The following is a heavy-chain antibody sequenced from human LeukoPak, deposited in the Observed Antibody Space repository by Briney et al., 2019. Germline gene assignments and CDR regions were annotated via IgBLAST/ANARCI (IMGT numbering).Heavy chain of an antibody. V-gene: IGHV4-30-4*08. J-gene: IGHJ6*03. Sequence: SETLSLTCTVSGGSISSGDYYWIWIRQPPGKGLEWIGYIYYSGSTYYNPSLKSRVTISVDTSKNQFSLKLSSVTAADTAVYYCARVGGHSNSHYYYYMDVWGKGTTVTVSS. D-gene: IGHD4-11*01. CDR3: ARVGGHSNSHYYYYMDV. CDR1: GGSISSGDYY. CDR2: IYYSGST.